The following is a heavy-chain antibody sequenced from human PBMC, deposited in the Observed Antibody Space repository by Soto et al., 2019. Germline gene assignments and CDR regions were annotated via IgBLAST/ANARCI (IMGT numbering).Heavy chain of an antibody. D-gene: IGHD2-15*01. CDR1: GGSISSDY. V-gene: IGHV4-59*01. CDR2: IHYSGST. Sequence: SETLSLTCTVSGGSISSDYWSWIRQPPGKGLEWIGYIHYSGSTNHNPSLKSRVTISVDTSKNEFSLKLSSVTAGDTAVYYCVRLSWVDYGGIFDPWAQGTLVPVSS. CDR3: VRLSWVDYGGIFDP. J-gene: IGHJ5*02.